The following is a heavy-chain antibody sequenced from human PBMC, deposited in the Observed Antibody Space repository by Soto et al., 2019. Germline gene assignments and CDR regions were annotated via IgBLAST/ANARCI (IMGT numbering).Heavy chain of an antibody. CDR1: GGTFSSYT. CDR3: AKNYYDSSGYYYPFDY. CDR2: IIPILGIA. D-gene: IGHD3-22*01. J-gene: IGHJ4*02. V-gene: IGHV1-69*02. Sequence: QVQLVQSGAEVKKPGSSVKVSCKASGGTFSSYTISWVRQAPGQGLEWMGRIIPILGIAHYAQKFQGRVTITADKSTSTAYMELSSLRSEDTAVYYCAKNYYDSSGYYYPFDYWGQGTLVTVSS.